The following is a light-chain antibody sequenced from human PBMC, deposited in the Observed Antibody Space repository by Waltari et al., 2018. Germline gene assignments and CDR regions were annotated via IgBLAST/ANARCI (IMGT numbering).Light chain of an antibody. CDR2: QDT. J-gene: IGLJ3*02. CDR3: QAWDSYTAV. V-gene: IGLV3-1*01. CDR1: GLGYQF. Sequence: SYELTQSPSVSVSPGQTASITCSGDGLGYQFISWCQQKPGQSPVLVLYQDTKRPSGLSERFAGSTAGITATLTISGTQAMDEADYYCQAWDSYTAVFGGGTKLTVL.